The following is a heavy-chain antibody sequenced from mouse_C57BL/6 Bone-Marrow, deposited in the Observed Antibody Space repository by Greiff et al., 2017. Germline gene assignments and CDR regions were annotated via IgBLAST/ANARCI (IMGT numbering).Heavy chain of an antibody. CDR3: ARFPFYYYGSNYAMAY. Sequence: EVLLVESGGGLVQPGGSLKLSCAASGFTFSDYGMAWVRQAPRKGPEWVAFIRNLAYSIYYADPVTGPFTLSRENGKNTLYLEMSSLRSEDTAMYYCARFPFYYYGSNYAMAYWGQGTSVTVSA. CDR1: GFTFSDYG. CDR2: IRNLAYSI. V-gene: IGHV5-15*01. J-gene: IGHJ4*01. D-gene: IGHD1-1*01.